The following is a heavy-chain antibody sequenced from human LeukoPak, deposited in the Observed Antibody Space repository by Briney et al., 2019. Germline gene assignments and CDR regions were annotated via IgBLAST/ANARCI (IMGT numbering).Heavy chain of an antibody. V-gene: IGHV3-23*01. CDR1: GFTFSSYA. CDR2: ISGSGGST. J-gene: IGHJ4*02. CDR3: AKRPPTREWLVLVLDQYYFDY. D-gene: IGHD6-19*01. Sequence: PGRSLRLSCAASGFTFSSYAMSWVRQAPGKGLEWVSAISGSGGSTYYADSVKGRFTISRDNSKNTLYLQMNSLRAGDTAVYYCAKRPPTREWLVLVLDQYYFDYWGQGTLVTVSS.